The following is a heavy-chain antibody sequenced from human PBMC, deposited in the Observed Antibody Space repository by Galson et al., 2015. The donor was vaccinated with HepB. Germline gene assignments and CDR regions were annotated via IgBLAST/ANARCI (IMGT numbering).Heavy chain of an antibody. CDR1: GFTFSSYR. CDR3: ARLMAGTFDY. CDR2: IKQDGSEK. V-gene: IGHV3-7*03. J-gene: IGHJ4*02. Sequence: SLRLSCAASGFTFSSYRMSWVRQAPGKGLEWVANIKQDGSEKYYVDSVKGRFTISRDNAKNSLYLQMNSLRAEDTAVYYCARLMAGTFDYWGQGTLVTVSS. D-gene: IGHD6-19*01.